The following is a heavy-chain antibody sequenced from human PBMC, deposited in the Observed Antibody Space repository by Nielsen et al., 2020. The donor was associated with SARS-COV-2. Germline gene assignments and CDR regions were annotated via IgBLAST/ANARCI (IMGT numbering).Heavy chain of an antibody. CDR3: ARGEGSSGWPDRYYYYGMDV. CDR2: INHSGST. J-gene: IGHJ6*02. CDR1: GGSFSGYY. D-gene: IGHD6-19*01. Sequence: SETLSLTCAVYGGSFSGYYWSWIRQPPGKGLEWIGEINHSGSTNYNPSLKSRVTISVDTSKNQFSLKLSSVTAADTAVYYCARGEGSSGWPDRYYYYGMDVWGQGTTVTVSS. V-gene: IGHV4-34*01.